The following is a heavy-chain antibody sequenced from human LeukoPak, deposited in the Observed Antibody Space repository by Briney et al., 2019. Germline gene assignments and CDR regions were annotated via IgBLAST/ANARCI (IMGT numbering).Heavy chain of an antibody. Sequence: ASVKVSCKASGYTFTGYYMHWVRQAPGQGLEWMGWINPNSGGTNYAQKFHGRVTMTRDTSITTAYMELSSLTSDDTAVYFCARSAEHCNNGVCFTDYYMDVWGKGTTVTVSS. CDR2: INPNSGGT. D-gene: IGHD2-8*01. J-gene: IGHJ6*03. CDR1: GYTFTGYY. V-gene: IGHV1-2*02. CDR3: ARSAEHCNNGVCFTDYYMDV.